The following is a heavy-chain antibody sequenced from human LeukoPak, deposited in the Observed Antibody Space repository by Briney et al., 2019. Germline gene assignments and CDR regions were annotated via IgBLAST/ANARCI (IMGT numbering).Heavy chain of an antibody. J-gene: IGHJ3*02. Sequence: PGGSLRRSCAASGFTFSSYAMSWVRQAPGKGLEWVSAISGSGGSTYYADSVKGRFTISRDNSKNTLYLQMNSLRAEDTAVYYCAAEGRASWHAFDIWGQGTMVTVSS. CDR1: GFTFSSYA. CDR3: AAEGRASWHAFDI. V-gene: IGHV3-23*01. CDR2: ISGSGGST. D-gene: IGHD1-26*01.